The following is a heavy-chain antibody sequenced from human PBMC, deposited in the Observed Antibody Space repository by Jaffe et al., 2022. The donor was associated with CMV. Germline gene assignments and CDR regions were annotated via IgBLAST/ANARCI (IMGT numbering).Heavy chain of an antibody. CDR1: GGTFNSYG. Sequence: QVQLVQSGAEVKKPGSSVKVSCKASGGTFNSYGISWVRQAPGQGLEWVGRIIPILGLVNHAQKFQGRVTITADKSRSTAYMELSSLKYEDTAVYYCAREPPTRSFLHFYMDVWGKGTTVTVSS. J-gene: IGHJ6*03. D-gene: IGHD5-12*01. CDR2: IIPILGLV. CDR3: AREPPTRSFLHFYMDV. V-gene: IGHV1-69*09.